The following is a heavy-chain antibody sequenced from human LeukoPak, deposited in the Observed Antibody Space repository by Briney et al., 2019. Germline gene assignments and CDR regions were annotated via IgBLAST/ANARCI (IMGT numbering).Heavy chain of an antibody. J-gene: IGHJ3*02. D-gene: IGHD3-22*01. Sequence: PGGTLRLSCAASGFTFSSYGMSWVRQAPGKGLEWVSAISGSGGSTHYADSVKGRFTISRDNSKNTLYLQMNSLRAEVTAVYYCAKWVVMGDAFDIWGQGTMVTVSS. CDR2: ISGSGGST. V-gene: IGHV3-23*01. CDR1: GFTFSSYG. CDR3: AKWVVMGDAFDI.